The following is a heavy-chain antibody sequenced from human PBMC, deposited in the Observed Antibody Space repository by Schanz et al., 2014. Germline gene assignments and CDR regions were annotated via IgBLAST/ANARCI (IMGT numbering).Heavy chain of an antibody. CDR1: GFTFSSYA. Sequence: VQLVESGGGVVQPGRSLRLSCAGSGFTFSSYAMSWVRQTPGKGLEWVANIKQDGSEKYYVDSVKGRFTISRDNAKNSLYLQMNSLTAEDTAVYYCAKVAPAATYLDSWGLGTLVTVSS. CDR3: AKVAPAATYLDS. J-gene: IGHJ4*02. D-gene: IGHD2-2*01. CDR2: IKQDGSEK. V-gene: IGHV3-7*03.